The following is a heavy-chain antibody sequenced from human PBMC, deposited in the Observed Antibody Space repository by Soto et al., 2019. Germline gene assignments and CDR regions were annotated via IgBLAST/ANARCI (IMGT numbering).Heavy chain of an antibody. J-gene: IGHJ6*02. CDR2: IIPVFGTP. CDR1: GGSLSNYG. V-gene: IGHV1-69*12. CDR3: ARGDATKIVVTTYYAMDV. Sequence: QVQLVQSGAEVKKPGSSVKVSCKASGGSLSNYGISWVRQAPGQGLEWMGAIIPVFGTPNYAQKFQDRVTTTADESTTTAYMEVRSLTSEDTAVYYCARGDATKIVVTTYYAMDVWGQGTTVTVSS. D-gene: IGHD3-22*01.